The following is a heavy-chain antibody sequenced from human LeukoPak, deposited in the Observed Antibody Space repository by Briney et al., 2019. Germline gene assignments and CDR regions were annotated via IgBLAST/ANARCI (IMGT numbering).Heavy chain of an antibody. D-gene: IGHD6-6*01. CDR3: ARTGYSSSFLSTDV. CDR1: GFTVSSNY. Sequence: GGSLRLSCAASGFTVSSNYMSWVRQAPGKGLEWVSSISSSSSYIYYADSVKGRFTISRDNAKNSLYLQMNSLRAEDTAVYYCARTGYSSSFLSTDVWGKGTTVTVSS. V-gene: IGHV3-21*01. J-gene: IGHJ6*04. CDR2: ISSSSSYI.